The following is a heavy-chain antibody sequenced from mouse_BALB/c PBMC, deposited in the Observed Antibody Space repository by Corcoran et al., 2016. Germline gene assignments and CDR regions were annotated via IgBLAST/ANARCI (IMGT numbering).Heavy chain of an antibody. CDR3: ARSGLRDYLFAY. J-gene: IGHJ3*01. D-gene: IGHD3-1*01. Sequence: EVQLQQSGAELVRPGALVKLSCKASGFNIKDYYMHWVKQRPEQGLEWIGWIDPENGNTIYDPKFQGKASITADTSSNTAYLQLSSLTSEDTAVYYCARSGLRDYLFAYWGQGTLVTVSA. V-gene: IGHV14-1*02. CDR2: IDPENGNT. CDR1: GFNIKDYY.